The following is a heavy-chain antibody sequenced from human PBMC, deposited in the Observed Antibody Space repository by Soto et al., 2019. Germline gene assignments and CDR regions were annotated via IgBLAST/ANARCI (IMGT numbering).Heavy chain of an antibody. CDR1: GYTFTSYA. Sequence: QVQLVQSGAEVKKPGASVKVSCKASGYTFTSYAMHWVRQAPGQRLEWMGWINAGNGNTKYSQKFQGRVTITRDTSASTAYMELSSLRSEDTAVYYCARSLGYCSGGSCYYNWFDPWGQGTLVTVSS. J-gene: IGHJ5*02. D-gene: IGHD2-15*01. CDR3: ARSLGYCSGGSCYYNWFDP. CDR2: INAGNGNT. V-gene: IGHV1-3*01.